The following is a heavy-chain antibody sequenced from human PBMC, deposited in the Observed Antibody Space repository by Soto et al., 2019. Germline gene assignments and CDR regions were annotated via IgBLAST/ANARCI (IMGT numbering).Heavy chain of an antibody. CDR1: GFTFSDYT. V-gene: IGHV3-21*03. CDR2: ISSTSRYI. Sequence: EVQLVESGGGLVKPGGSLRLSCAASGFTFSDYTMSWVRLTPGKGLEWVSSISSTSRYIYYTDSVKGRFTSYRDNAKNALYLQMDRLKTENAGVFYCARGLSGFGELGDWGQGTLVTVSS. J-gene: IGHJ4*02. D-gene: IGHD3-10*01. CDR3: ARGLSGFGELGD.